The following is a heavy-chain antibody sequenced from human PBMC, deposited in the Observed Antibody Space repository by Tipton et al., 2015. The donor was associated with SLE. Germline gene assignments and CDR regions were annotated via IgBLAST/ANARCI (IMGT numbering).Heavy chain of an antibody. CDR3: ARSTIFGVADY. CDR1: GFTFSSYG. J-gene: IGHJ4*02. V-gene: IGHV3-33*08. CDR2: IWYDGSNK. Sequence: SLRLSCAASGFTFSSYGMHWVRQAPGKGLEWVAVIWYDGSNKYYADSVKGRFTISRDNSKNTLYLQMNSLRAEDTAVYYCARSTIFGVADYWGQGTLVTASS. D-gene: IGHD3-3*01.